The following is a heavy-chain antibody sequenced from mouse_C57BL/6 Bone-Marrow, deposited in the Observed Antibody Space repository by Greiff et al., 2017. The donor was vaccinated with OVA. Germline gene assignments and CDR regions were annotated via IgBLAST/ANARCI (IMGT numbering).Heavy chain of an antibody. CDR2: ISSGGDYI. J-gene: IGHJ4*01. CDR3: TRLLEAMDY. V-gene: IGHV5-9-1*02. CDR1: GFTFSSYA. D-gene: IGHD2-1*01. Sequence: EVMLLESGEGLVKPGASLKLSCAASGFTFSSYAMSWVRQTPEKRLEWVAYISSGGDYIYYADTVKGRFTISRDNARNTLYMQMSSLKSEDTAMYYGTRLLEAMDYWGQGTSVTVSS.